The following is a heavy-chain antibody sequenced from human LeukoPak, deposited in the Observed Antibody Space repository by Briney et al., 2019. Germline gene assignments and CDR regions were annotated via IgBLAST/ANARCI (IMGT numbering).Heavy chain of an antibody. CDR1: GFTFSNHW. CDR2: ITSDSDGSST. V-gene: IGHV3-74*01. CDR3: IRSSGWPDY. D-gene: IGHD6-19*01. J-gene: IGHJ4*02. Sequence: PGGSLRLSCAASGFTFSNHWMHWVRQAPGKGLLWVSRITSDSDGSSTVYADSVRGRFTISRDNAKNTLYLQMNSLRAEDTAVYYCIRSSGWPDYWGQGTLVTVSS.